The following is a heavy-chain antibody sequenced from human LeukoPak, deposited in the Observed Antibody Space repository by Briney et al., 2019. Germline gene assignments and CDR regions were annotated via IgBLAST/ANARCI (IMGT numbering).Heavy chain of an antibody. Sequence: PGGSLRLSCAASGFTFSSYAMSWVRQAPGKGLEWVSAISGSGGSTYYADSVKGRFTISRDNSKNTLYLQMNSLRAEDTAVYYCAKDYCSSTSCYTIGYSGYVMAGGPIDYWGQGTLVTVSS. D-gene: IGHD2-2*02. CDR1: GFTFSSYA. CDR3: AKDYCSSTSCYTIGYSGYVMAGGPIDY. V-gene: IGHV3-23*01. J-gene: IGHJ4*02. CDR2: ISGSGGST.